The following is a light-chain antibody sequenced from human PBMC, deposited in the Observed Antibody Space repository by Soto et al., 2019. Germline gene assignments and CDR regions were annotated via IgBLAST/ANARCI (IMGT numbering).Light chain of an antibody. CDR1: ESVHRN. CDR3: QHYSNWPPT. V-gene: IGKV3-15*01. Sequence: EMVMTQSPATLSVSPGERVTLSCRASESVHRNLAWYQQKPGQGPSLLIYYASTRATGVPDRFTGSGSGTEFTLTISSLQSEDFGVYHCQHYSNWPPTFGPGTKVEI. J-gene: IGKJ3*01. CDR2: YAS.